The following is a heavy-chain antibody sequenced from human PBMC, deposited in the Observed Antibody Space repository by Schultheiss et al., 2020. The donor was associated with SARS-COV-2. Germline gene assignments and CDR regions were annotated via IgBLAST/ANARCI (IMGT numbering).Heavy chain of an antibody. CDR2: INHSGST. CDR3: ARALVLLRPDAFDI. V-gene: IGHV4-34*09. D-gene: IGHD3-10*01. Sequence: LRLSCASSGFIFSDHDMDWVRQAPGKGLEWIGEINHSGSTNYNPSLKSRVTISVDTSKNQFSLKLSSVTAADTAVYYCARALVLLRPDAFDIWGQGTMVTVSS. J-gene: IGHJ3*02. CDR1: GFIFSDHD.